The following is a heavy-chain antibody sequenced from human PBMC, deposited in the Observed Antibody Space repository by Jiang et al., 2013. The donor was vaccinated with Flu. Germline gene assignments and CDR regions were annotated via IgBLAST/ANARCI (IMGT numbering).Heavy chain of an antibody. V-gene: IGHV4-59*10. CDR2: IYSGTA. Sequence: LLKPSETLSLTCAVYGGSISDNYWTWIRQPAGKGLEWIGRIYSGTANYNPSVKSRVTISVDTSKNQFSLKLNSVTAADTAVYYCARGLYTIFGVISAFDIWGQGAMVTVSS. D-gene: IGHD3-3*01. J-gene: IGHJ3*02. CDR1: GGSISDNY. CDR3: ARGLYTIFGVISAFDI.